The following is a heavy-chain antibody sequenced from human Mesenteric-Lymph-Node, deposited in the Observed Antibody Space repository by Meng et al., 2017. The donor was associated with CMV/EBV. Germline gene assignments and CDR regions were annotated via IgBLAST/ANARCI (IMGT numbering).Heavy chain of an antibody. J-gene: IGHJ4*02. D-gene: IGHD2-2*01. CDR3: ARAYGYQLLPFDY. Sequence: GGSLRLSCAASGFTFSEFWMNWVRQAPGKGLEWVANIKHDGSAMYYLDSVKGRFTISRDNAKNSLYLQMNSLRAEDTAVYYCARAYGYQLLPFDYWGQGTLVTVSS. CDR1: GFTFSEFW. V-gene: IGHV3-7*01. CDR2: IKHDGSAM.